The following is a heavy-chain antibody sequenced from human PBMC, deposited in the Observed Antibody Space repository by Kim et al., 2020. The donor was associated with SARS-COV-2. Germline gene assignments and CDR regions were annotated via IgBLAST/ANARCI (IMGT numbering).Heavy chain of an antibody. J-gene: IGHJ4*02. CDR2: ISSSSSYI. CDR1: GFTFSSYS. D-gene: IGHD3-10*01. CDR3: ARAEVHARITMVRGAIYYFDY. Sequence: GGSLRLSCAASGFTFSSYSMNWVRQAPGKGLEWVSSISSSSSYIYYADSVKGRFTISRDNAKNSLYLQMNSLRAEDTAVYYCARAEVHARITMVRGAIYYFDYWGQGTLVTVSS. V-gene: IGHV3-21*01.